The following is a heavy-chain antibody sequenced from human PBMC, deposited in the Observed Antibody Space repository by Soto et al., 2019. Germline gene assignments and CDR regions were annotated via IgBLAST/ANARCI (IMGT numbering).Heavy chain of an antibody. CDR3: ARDRAGYYSHFVY. CDR1: RGTFTNYA. Sequence: QVYLVQSGAEVKKPGSSVKVSCKALRGTFTNYAFSWVRQAPVQGLEWMGGIMPFFGSGNYAQKFQGRINITAAESTSSVYLELTSLRSEDTAVYYCARDRAGYYSHFVYWGQGTLVTVSS. D-gene: IGHD3-22*01. V-gene: IGHV1-69*01. CDR2: IMPFFGSG. J-gene: IGHJ4*02.